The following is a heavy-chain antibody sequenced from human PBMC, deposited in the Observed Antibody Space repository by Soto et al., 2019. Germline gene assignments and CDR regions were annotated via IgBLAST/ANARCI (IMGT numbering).Heavy chain of an antibody. CDR1: GGTFSSYA. V-gene: IGHV1-69*06. CDR3: AREGDCSSTSFHPYFDY. CDR2: IIPIFGTA. J-gene: IGHJ4*02. D-gene: IGHD2-2*01. Sequence: QVQLVQSGAEVKNPGSSVKVSCKASGGTFSSYAISWVRQAPGQGLEWMGGIIPIFGTANYAQKFQGRVTITADKSTSTAYMELSSLRSEDTAVYYCAREGDCSSTSFHPYFDYWGQGTLVTVSS.